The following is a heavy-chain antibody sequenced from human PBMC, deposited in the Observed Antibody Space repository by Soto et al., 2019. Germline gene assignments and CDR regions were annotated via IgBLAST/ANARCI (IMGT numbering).Heavy chain of an antibody. Sequence: SETLSLTCTVSGDSIRSSYWSWARQPPGRGLEWIGYVYHTGTTNSNPSLKSRVTISPDTSKNLFSLKLISVTPADTAVYFCARDMSGGSSWYEFDSWGPGPLVTVSS. J-gene: IGHJ4*02. CDR2: VYHTGTT. CDR1: GDSIRSSY. V-gene: IGHV4-59*01. D-gene: IGHD6-13*01. CDR3: ARDMSGGSSWYEFDS.